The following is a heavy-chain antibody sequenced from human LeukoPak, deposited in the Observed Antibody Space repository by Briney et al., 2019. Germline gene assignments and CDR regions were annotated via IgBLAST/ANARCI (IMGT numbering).Heavy chain of an antibody. J-gene: IGHJ4*02. CDR2: INPNSGGT. D-gene: IGHD6-19*01. CDR3: ARDGIAVAGITDY. CDR1: GYTFTGYY. V-gene: IGHV1-2*02. Sequence: ASVKVSCKASGYTFTGYYMHWVRQAPGQGLEWLGWINPNSGGTNYAQKFQGRVTMTRDTSISTAYMELSRLRSDDTAVYYCARDGIAVAGITDYWGQGTLVTVSS.